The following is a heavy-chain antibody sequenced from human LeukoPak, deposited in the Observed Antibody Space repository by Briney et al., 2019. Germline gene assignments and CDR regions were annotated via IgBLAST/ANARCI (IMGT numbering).Heavy chain of an antibody. D-gene: IGHD2-2*01. CDR1: GFTFSSYA. V-gene: IGHV3-23*01. CDR3: AKVGRTLGYCSSTSCCAYYFDY. Sequence: GGSLRLSCAASGFTFSSYAMSWVRQAPGKGLEWVSAISGSGDSTYYADSVKGRFTISRDNSKNTLYLQMNSLRAEDTAVYYCAKVGRTLGYCSSTSCCAYYFDYWGQGTLVTVSS. CDR2: ISGSGDST. J-gene: IGHJ4*02.